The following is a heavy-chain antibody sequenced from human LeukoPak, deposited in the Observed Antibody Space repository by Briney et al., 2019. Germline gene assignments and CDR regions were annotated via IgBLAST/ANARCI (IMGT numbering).Heavy chain of an antibody. CDR2: ISSNGGST. Sequence: GGCLSLSCAASGFTFSSYAMHWVRQAPGKGLEYVSAISSNGGSTYYANSVKGRFTISRDNSKNTLYLQMGSLRAEDMAVYYCARDRPLYYYDSSGYPPLGQLDYYYYYGMDVWGQGTTVTVSS. CDR3: ARDRPLYYYDSSGYPPLGQLDYYYYYGMDV. D-gene: IGHD3-22*01. V-gene: IGHV3-64*01. CDR1: GFTFSSYA. J-gene: IGHJ6*02.